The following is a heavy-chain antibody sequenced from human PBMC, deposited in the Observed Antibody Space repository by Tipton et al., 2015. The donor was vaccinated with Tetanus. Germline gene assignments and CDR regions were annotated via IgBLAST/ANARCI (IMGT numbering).Heavy chain of an antibody. V-gene: IGHV1-18*01. J-gene: IGHJ6*02. CDR1: GYTFTHYG. CDR2: ISPFNENV. CDR3: ARDRGDYIYYGMDV. Sequence: QLVQSGAEVKKPGASVKVSCKASGYTFTHYGVNWVRQAPGQGLEWMGWISPFNENVNYAEKFQGRLTMTTDRSTATVYMDLRSLRSDDTAVYYCARDRGDYIYYGMDVWGPGTTVTV. D-gene: IGHD3-22*01.